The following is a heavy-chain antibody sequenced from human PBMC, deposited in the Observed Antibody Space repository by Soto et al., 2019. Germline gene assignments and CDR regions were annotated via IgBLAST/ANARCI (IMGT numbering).Heavy chain of an antibody. J-gene: IGHJ4*02. CDR2: INAGNGNT. CDR1: GYTFTSYA. CDR3: AESSIAALFDY. V-gene: IGHV1-3*01. Sequence: QVQLVQSGAEVKKPGASVKVSCKASGYTFTSYAMHWVRQAPGQRLEWMGWINAGNGNTKYSQKFQGRVTITRDTSASTGYMELSSLRSEDTAVYYCAESSIAALFDYWGQGTLVTVSS. D-gene: IGHD6-13*01.